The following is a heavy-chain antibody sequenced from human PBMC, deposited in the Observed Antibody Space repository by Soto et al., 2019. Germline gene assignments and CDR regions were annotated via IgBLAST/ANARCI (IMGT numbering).Heavy chain of an antibody. CDR3: TTDGVGGELLRTDAFDI. Sequence: EVQLVESGGGLVQPGGSLRLSCAASGFTFSNAWMNWVRQAPGKGLEWVGRIKSKTDGGTTDYAAPVKGRFTISRDDSKNTLYLQMNSLKTEDTAVYYCTTDGVGGELLRTDAFDIWGQGTMVTVSS. V-gene: IGHV3-15*07. CDR2: IKSKTDGGTT. D-gene: IGHD1-26*01. CDR1: GFTFSNAW. J-gene: IGHJ3*02.